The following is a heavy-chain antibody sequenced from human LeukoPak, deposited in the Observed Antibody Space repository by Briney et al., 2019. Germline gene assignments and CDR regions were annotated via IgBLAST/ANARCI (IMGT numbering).Heavy chain of an antibody. J-gene: IGHJ4*02. CDR1: GGTFSSYA. CDR3: ARQDSRPHYFDY. V-gene: IGHV1-69*13. D-gene: IGHD3-22*01. Sequence: GASVKVSCKASGGTFSSYAISWVRQAPGQGLEWMGGIIPIFGTANYAQKFQGRVTITADESTSTAYMELSSLRSEDKAVYYCARQDSRPHYFDYWGQGTLVTVSS. CDR2: IIPIFGTA.